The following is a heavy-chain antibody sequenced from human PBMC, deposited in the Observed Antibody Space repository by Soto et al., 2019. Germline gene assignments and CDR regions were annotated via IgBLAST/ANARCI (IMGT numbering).Heavy chain of an antibody. V-gene: IGHV3-33*01. CDR3: ARGKDWNDEPLFDY. D-gene: IGHD1-1*01. J-gene: IGHJ4*02. CDR1: GFTFSSYG. CDR2: IWYDGSNK. Sequence: QVQLVESGGGVVQPGRSLRLSCAASGFTFSSYGMHWVRQAPGKGLEWVAVIWYDGSNKYYADSVKGRFTISRDNSKNTLYLQMNSLRAEDTAVYYCARGKDWNDEPLFDYWGQGTLVTVSS.